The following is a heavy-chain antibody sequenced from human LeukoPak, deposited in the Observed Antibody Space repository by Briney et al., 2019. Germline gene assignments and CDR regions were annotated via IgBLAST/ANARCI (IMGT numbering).Heavy chain of an antibody. CDR1: GGTFSSYA. Sequence: GASVKVSCKASGGTFSSYAISWVRQAPGQGLEWMGRIIPILGIANYAQKFQGRVTITADKSTSTAYMELSSLRSEDTAVYYCARDRIEVATTYSDYWGQGTLVTVSS. J-gene: IGHJ4*02. D-gene: IGHD5-24*01. CDR3: ARDRIEVATTYSDY. V-gene: IGHV1-69*04. CDR2: IIPILGIA.